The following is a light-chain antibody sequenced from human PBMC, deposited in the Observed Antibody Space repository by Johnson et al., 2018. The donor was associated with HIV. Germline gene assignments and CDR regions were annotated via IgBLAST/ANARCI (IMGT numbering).Light chain of an antibody. CDR1: SSNIGNNY. CDR2: DNN. V-gene: IGLV1-51*01. J-gene: IGLJ1*01. Sequence: QSVLTQPPSVSAAPGQKVTISCSGSSSNIGNNYVSWYQQLPGTAPKLLIYDNNKRPSGIRDRFSGSKSGHSATLGITGLKTGDEADYYCGTWDRTRSAYVIGTGTKVTVL. CDR3: GTWDRTRSAYV.